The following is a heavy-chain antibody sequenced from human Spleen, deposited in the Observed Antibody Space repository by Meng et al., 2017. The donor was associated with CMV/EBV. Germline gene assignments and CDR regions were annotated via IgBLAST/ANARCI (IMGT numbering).Heavy chain of an antibody. V-gene: IGHV3-23*03. CDR1: GFTFSNYV. D-gene: IGHD6-19*01. Sequence: SGFTFSNYVMTWVRQAPGKGLEWVSVIYTGGGSTSYAASVKGRLTISRDDSKNTVYLQMSSMRAEDTAVYYCAKGGGLAVAQGYFDYWGQGALVTVSS. CDR3: AKGGGLAVAQGYFDY. CDR2: IYTGGGST. J-gene: IGHJ4*02.